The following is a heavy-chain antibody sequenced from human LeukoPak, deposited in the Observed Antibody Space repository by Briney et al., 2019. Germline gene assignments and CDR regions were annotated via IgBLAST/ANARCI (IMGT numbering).Heavy chain of an antibody. CDR3: AKGSTFGDLNYFDS. D-gene: IGHD4-17*01. V-gene: IGHV3-23*01. Sequence: PGGSLRLPCTASGFTFSNFGMSWVRQAPGKGLEWVSTISGSAGSTHYADSVKGRFTISRDTSKNMLYLQMTSLRAEDTALYYCAKGSTFGDLNYFDSWGQGALVSVSS. CDR2: ISGSAGST. CDR1: GFTFSNFG. J-gene: IGHJ4*02.